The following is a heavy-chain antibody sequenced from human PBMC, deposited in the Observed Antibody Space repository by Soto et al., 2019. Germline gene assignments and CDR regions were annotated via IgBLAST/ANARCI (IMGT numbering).Heavy chain of an antibody. CDR3: CHTSTNDGVDF. Sequence: VQLLESGGDLVQPGGSLRVSCAASGFDFNSYAMTWVRQTPGKGMEWVSSVSGNGDTTYYADSLKDRFTISRDNFKNTLYLQMTNLTAEDTAIYFCCHTSTNDGVDFWGQGALVTVSS. CDR1: GFDFNSYA. CDR2: VSGNGDTT. V-gene: IGHV3-23*01. D-gene: IGHD3-16*01. J-gene: IGHJ1*01.